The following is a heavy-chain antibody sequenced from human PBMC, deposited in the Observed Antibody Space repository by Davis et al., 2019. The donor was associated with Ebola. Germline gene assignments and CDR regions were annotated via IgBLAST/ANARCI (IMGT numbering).Heavy chain of an antibody. CDR2: ISGNMAEI. Sequence: GESLKISCEASGFTFSSHGMHWVRQAPGKGLEWVSYISGNMAEIYYADSVKGRFTISRSNAKNSLYLQMNNLRDEDTAVYYCARDYNYSFDYWGQGALVTVSS. D-gene: IGHD5-24*01. V-gene: IGHV3-48*02. CDR3: ARDYNYSFDY. J-gene: IGHJ4*02. CDR1: GFTFSSHG.